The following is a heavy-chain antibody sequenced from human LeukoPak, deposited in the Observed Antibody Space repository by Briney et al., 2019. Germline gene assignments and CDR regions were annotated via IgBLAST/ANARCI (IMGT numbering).Heavy chain of an antibody. V-gene: IGHV3-21*01. CDR1: GFTFGGYS. D-gene: IGHD6-13*01. J-gene: IGHJ4*02. Sequence: GGSLRLSCAASGFTFGGYSMNWVRQAPGKGLEWVSSISTTSDYIHYADSLKGRVAISRDNAKNSLYLQMNNLRAEDTAVYYCARGGIYSQGFDYWGQGSLVTVSS. CDR3: ARGGIYSQGFDY. CDR2: ISTTSDYI.